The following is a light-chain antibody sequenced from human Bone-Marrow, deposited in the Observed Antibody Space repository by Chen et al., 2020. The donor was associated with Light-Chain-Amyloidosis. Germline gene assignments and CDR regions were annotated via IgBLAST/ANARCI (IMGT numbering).Light chain of an antibody. V-gene: IGLV3-10*01. CDR1: GLSKKY. J-gene: IGLJ3*02. Sequence: SYELTQPPSVSVSPGQTDTLTCSADGLSKKYVSWYQQKSGQAPVLVMYEDSKLPSGISYRFSGSNSGTVATLTITGAQVEDDADYYCYSTDNSGDRKGVFGGETKLTVL. CDR3: YSTDNSGDRKGV. CDR2: EDS.